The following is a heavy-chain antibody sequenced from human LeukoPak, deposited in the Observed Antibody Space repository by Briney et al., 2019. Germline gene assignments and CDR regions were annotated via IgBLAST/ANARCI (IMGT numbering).Heavy chain of an antibody. D-gene: IGHD1-26*01. CDR1: GGSFSGYY. CDR3: ARRYFTYFDY. J-gene: IGHJ4*02. CDR2: INHSGST. V-gene: IGHV4-34*01. Sequence: SETLSLTCAVYGGSFSGYYWSWIRQPPGKGLEWIGEINHSGSTNYNPSLKSRVTISVDTSKNQFSLKLSSVTAVDTAVYYCARRYFTYFDYWGQGTLVTVSS.